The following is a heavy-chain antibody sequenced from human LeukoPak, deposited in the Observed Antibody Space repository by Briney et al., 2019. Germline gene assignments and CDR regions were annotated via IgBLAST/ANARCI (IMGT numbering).Heavy chain of an antibody. CDR2: ISISGDTI. J-gene: IGHJ4*02. D-gene: IGHD5-18*01. CDR1: GFSFTSYS. CDR3: ASARGYSYGYSDY. Sequence: GGSLRLSCAASGFSFTSYSMNWVRQAPGKGLEWVSYISISGDTIYYADSVKGRFTISRDNAKNSLYLQMNSLRAEDTAVYYCASARGYSYGYSDYWCQGPLVLVTA. V-gene: IGHV3-48*04.